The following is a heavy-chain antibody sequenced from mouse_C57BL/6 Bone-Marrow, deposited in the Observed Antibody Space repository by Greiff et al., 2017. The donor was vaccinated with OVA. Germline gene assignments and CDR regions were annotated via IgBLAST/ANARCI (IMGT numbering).Heavy chain of an antibody. CDR3: ARGDWFFDY. D-gene: IGHD2-2*01. Sequence: EVQLQQSGPELVKPGASVKISCKASGYTFTDYYMNWVKQSHGKSLEWIGDINPNNGGTSYNQKFKGKATLTVDKSSSTAYMELRSLTSEDSAVYYCARGDWFFDYWGQVTTLTVSS. V-gene: IGHV1-26*01. J-gene: IGHJ2*01. CDR2: INPNNGGT. CDR1: GYTFTDYY.